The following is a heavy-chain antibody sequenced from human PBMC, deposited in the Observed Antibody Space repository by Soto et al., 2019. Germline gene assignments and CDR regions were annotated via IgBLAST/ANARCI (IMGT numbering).Heavy chain of an antibody. CDR3: AKDITVAGSRWGYYYYYGLDV. Sequence: PGGSLRLSCAASGFTFSSYGMHWVRQASGKGLEWVAVISYDGSNKYYADSVKGRLTISRDNSKNTLYLQMNSLRAEDTAVYYCAKDITVAGSRWGYYYYYGLDVWGQGTTVTVSS. J-gene: IGHJ6*02. CDR1: GFTFSSYG. D-gene: IGHD6-19*01. V-gene: IGHV3-30*18. CDR2: ISYDGSNK.